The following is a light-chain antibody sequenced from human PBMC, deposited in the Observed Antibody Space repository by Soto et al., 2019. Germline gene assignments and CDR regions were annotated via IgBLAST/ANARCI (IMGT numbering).Light chain of an antibody. Sequence: DIQMTQSPSSLSASVGDRVTITCQASQAINKNLIWYQQKPGKAPKLLIYDASDLETGVPSRFSGSSSGTGFTFTISSLQHEDFETYYCQQHDSLPLTLGQGTQLEIK. V-gene: IGKV1-33*01. CDR2: DAS. CDR1: QAINKN. CDR3: QQHDSLPLT. J-gene: IGKJ5*01.